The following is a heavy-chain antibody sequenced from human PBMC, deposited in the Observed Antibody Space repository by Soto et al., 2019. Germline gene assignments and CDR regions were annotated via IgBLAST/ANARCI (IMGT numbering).Heavy chain of an antibody. J-gene: IGHJ6*02. V-gene: IGHV3-30-3*01. CDR1: GFTFSSYA. CDR2: ISYDGSNK. D-gene: IGHD4-4*01. Sequence: GGSLRLSCAASGFTFSSYAMHWVRQAPGKGLEWVAVISYDGSNKYYADSVKGRFTISRDNSKNTLYLQMNSLRAEDTAVYYCARDAYSNYFFYYYYGMDVWGQGTTVTVSS. CDR3: ARDAYSNYFFYYYYGMDV.